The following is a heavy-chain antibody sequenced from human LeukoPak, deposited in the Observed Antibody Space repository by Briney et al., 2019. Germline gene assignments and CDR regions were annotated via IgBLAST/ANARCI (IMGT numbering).Heavy chain of an antibody. CDR2: IYYSGST. V-gene: IGHV4-59*01. D-gene: IGHD3-16*02. Sequence: PSETLSLTCTVSGDSISSDYWNWIRQPPGKGLEWIRYIYYSGSTNYNPSLKSRVTILVDTSKNQFSLNLRSVTAADTAVYYCARGTFGGVISNWGQGTLVTVSS. CDR1: GDSISSDY. J-gene: IGHJ4*02. CDR3: ARGTFGGVISN.